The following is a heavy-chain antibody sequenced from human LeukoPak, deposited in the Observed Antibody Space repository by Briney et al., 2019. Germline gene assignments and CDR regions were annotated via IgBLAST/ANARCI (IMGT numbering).Heavy chain of an antibody. D-gene: IGHD2-21*02. Sequence: GGSLRLSCAASGFTFSSYSMNWVRQAPGKGLEWVSYISSGSSTIYYADSVKGRFTISRDNAKNSLCLQMNSLRDEDTAVYYCARENIVVVTAIRDAFDIWGQGTMVSVSS. CDR2: ISSGSSTI. J-gene: IGHJ3*02. CDR3: ARENIVVVTAIRDAFDI. CDR1: GFTFSSYS. V-gene: IGHV3-48*02.